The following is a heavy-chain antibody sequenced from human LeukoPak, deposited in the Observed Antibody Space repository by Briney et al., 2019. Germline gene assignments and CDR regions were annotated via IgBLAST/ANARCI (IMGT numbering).Heavy chain of an antibody. J-gene: IGHJ4*02. Sequence: GGSLRLSCAASGFTFSGYYMSWIRQAPGKGLECVSYISTSSNYENYTESVNGRFSISRDNAKNSLYLQMNSLRDEDTAVYYCARHVTGHFDYWGQGTLVTVSS. V-gene: IGHV3-11*06. CDR2: ISTSSNYE. CDR3: ARHVTGHFDY. D-gene: IGHD2-21*02. CDR1: GFTFSGYY.